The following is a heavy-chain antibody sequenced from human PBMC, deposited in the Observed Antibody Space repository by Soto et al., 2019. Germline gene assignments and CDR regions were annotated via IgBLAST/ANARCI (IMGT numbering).Heavy chain of an antibody. CDR1: GGTFSSYA. CDR3: ARWGTPVLRFLEWLSPSWFDP. V-gene: IGHV1-2*02. CDR2: INPNSGGT. Sequence: ASVKVSCKASGGTFSSYAISWVRQAPGQGLEWMGWINPNSGGTNYAQKFQGRVTMTRDTSISTAYMELSRLRSDDTAVYYCARWGTPVLRFLEWLSPSWFDPWGQGTLVTVSS. J-gene: IGHJ5*02. D-gene: IGHD3-3*01.